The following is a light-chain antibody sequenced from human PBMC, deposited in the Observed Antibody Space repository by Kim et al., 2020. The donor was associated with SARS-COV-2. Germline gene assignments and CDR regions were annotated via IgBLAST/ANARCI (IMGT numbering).Light chain of an antibody. V-gene: IGLV2-14*03. CDR2: DVS. Sequence: GQSIAISCTGTNNDVGVYNYVSWYQQHPGKAPKFMIYDVSKRPSGVSDRFSGSKSGNTASLTISGLQAEDEADYYCTSYTRSDTWVFGGGTKLTVL. J-gene: IGLJ3*02. CDR3: TSYTRSDTWV. CDR1: NNDVGVYNY.